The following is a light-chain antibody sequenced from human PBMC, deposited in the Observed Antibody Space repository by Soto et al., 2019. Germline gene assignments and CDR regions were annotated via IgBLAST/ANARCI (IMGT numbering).Light chain of an antibody. Sequence: QSVLTQPASVSGSPGQSITISCTGTSSDVGCYNYVSWYQQHPGKAPKLMIYDVSSRPSGVSYRFSGSKSGNTASLTISGLQSEDEADYYCSSYTSSNTRYVFGTGTKVTVL. J-gene: IGLJ1*01. CDR3: SSYTSSNTRYV. CDR1: SSDVGCYNY. V-gene: IGLV2-14*03. CDR2: DVS.